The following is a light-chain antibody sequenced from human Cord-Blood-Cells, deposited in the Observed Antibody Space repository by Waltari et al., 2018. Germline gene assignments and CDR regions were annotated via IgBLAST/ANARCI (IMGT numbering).Light chain of an antibody. J-gene: IGLJ1*01. CDR1: SSDVGSYNL. V-gene: IGLV2-23*03. CDR2: EGS. CDR3: CSYAGSSNV. Sequence: QSALTQPASVSGSPGQSITISCTGTSSDVGSYNLVSWYQQHPGKAPKPMIYEGSKRPSGVSNRFSGSKSGNTASRTSSGLQAEDEADYYCCSYAGSSNVFGTGTKVTVL.